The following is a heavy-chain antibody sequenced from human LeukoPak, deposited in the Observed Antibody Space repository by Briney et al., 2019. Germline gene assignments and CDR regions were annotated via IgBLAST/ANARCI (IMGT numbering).Heavy chain of an antibody. D-gene: IGHD1-26*01. CDR1: GFTFSSYS. Sequence: GGSLRLSCAASGFTFSSYSMNWVRQAPGKGLEWVSYISSSGSTIYYADSVKGRFTISRDNAKNSLYLQMNSLRAEDTAVYYCARESVDSGSYYYYYYMDVWGKGTTVTISS. CDR2: ISSSGSTI. J-gene: IGHJ6*03. CDR3: ARESVDSGSYYYYYYMDV. V-gene: IGHV3-48*04.